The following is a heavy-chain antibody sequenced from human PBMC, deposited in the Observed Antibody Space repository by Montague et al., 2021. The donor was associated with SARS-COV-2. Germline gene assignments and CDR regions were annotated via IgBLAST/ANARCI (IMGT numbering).Heavy chain of an antibody. CDR2: XXWXXXK. D-gene: IGHD3-9*01. V-gene: IGHV2-70*04. Sequence: PALVKPTQTLTLTCTFSGFSLSTSGMRASWIRQPPGKALEWLAXXXWXXXKFXSTSLTTRLTISKDTSKNPVLLTMTNMDPVDTATYYCARSYYDILTAYYTPFEYWGQGTLVTVSS. CDR3: ARSYYDILTAYYTPFEY. CDR1: GFSLSTSGMR. J-gene: IGHJ4*02.